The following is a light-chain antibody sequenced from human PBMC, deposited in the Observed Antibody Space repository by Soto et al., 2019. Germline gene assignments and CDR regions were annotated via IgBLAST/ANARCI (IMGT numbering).Light chain of an antibody. CDR2: GAS. J-gene: IGKJ1*01. CDR3: QQYHSSLWT. V-gene: IGKV3-20*01. CDR1: QSVSSSY. Sequence: EIVLTQSPGTLSLSPGERGTLSCRASQSVSSSYLAWYQQKPGQAPRLLIYGASIRATGIPDRFSGSGSGTDFTLTISRLEPEDFAVYYCQQYHSSLWTLGQRTKVEIK.